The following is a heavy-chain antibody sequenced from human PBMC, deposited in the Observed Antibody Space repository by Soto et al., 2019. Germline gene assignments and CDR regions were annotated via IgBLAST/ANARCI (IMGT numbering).Heavy chain of an antibody. CDR3: ALMKNYARGEDGMDV. CDR2: IYWDDDK. V-gene: IGHV2-5*02. D-gene: IGHD3-10*02. CDR1: GFSLSTSGVG. J-gene: IGHJ6*02. Sequence: QITLKESGPTLVKPTQTLTLTCTFSGFSLSTSGVGVGWIRQPPGKALEWLALIYWDDDKRSSPSLKSRLTIXKDXSXIQVVLTMTNMDPVDTATYYCALMKNYARGEDGMDVWGQGTTVTVSS.